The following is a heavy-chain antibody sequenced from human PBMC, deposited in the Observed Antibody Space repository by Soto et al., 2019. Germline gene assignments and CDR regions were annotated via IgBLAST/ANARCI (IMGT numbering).Heavy chain of an antibody. D-gene: IGHD3-16*02. CDR3: ARVQRLRLGELSFNFDY. CDR1: GGSFSGYY. CDR2: INHSGST. J-gene: IGHJ4*02. V-gene: IGHV4-34*01. Sequence: SETLSLTCAVYGGSFSGYYWSWIRQPPGKGLEWIGEINHSGSTNYNPSLKSRVTISVDTSKNQFSLKLRSVTAADTAVYYCARVQRLRLGELSFNFDYWGQGTLVTVSS.